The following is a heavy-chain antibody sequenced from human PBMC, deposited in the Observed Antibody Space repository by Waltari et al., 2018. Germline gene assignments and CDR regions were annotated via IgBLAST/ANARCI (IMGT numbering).Heavy chain of an antibody. CDR1: GNPFNSYA. D-gene: IGHD2-15*01. Sequence: QVRLVQSGAEMKKAGSSVKVSCRTSGNPFNSYALSWVRQASGQGLGWMGGILPVFNTPSYAPKFKDRVTITADKATSTAYMELSSLTYDDTATYYCAQSAERGAVVVAASYDFWGQGTLVTVSS. V-gene: IGHV1-69*14. CDR2: ILPVFNTP. CDR3: AQSAERGAVVVAASYDF. J-gene: IGHJ4*02.